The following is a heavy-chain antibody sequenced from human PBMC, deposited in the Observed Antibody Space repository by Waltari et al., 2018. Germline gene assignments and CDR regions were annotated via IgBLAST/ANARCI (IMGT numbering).Heavy chain of an antibody. CDR3: ASLGRRQVYSGSYKRDGYFDY. V-gene: IGHV3-48*01. CDR1: GFTFSSYS. Sequence: EVQLVESGGGLVQPGGSLRLSCAASGFTFSSYSMNWVRQAPGKGLEWVSYISSSSSTIYYADSVKGRFTISRDNAKNSLYLQMNSLRAEDTAVYYCASLGRRQVYSGSYKRDGYFDYWGQGTLVTVSS. CDR2: ISSSSSTI. D-gene: IGHD1-26*01. J-gene: IGHJ4*02.